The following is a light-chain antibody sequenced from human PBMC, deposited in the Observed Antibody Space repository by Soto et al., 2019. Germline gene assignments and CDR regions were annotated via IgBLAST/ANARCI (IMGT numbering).Light chain of an antibody. CDR3: QQYYSTPPWT. CDR2: WAS. V-gene: IGKV4-1*01. CDR1: LSVLYSSNNKNY. J-gene: IGKJ1*01. Sequence: DIVLTQSPDSLAVSLGERATTNCKSRLSVLYSSNNKNYLAWYQQKPGQPPKLLIYWASTRESGVPHRCSSSGAGTEFSLTISSLQAEDVAVYYCQQYYSTPPWTFGQGTKVDIK.